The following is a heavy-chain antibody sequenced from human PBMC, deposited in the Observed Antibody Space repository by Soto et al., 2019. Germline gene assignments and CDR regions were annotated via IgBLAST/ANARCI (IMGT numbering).Heavy chain of an antibody. V-gene: IGHV1-69*13. CDR2: IVPMLGTP. CDR1: GGTFDKFI. CDR3: ARNGTCGSSRSHYSGMDV. D-gene: IGHD2-21*01. J-gene: IGHJ6*02. Sequence: SVKVSCKASGGTFDKFIMNWVRQTPGRGLEWMGGIVPMLGTPTYAEKFKGRVRISATGSATTTYMEVTSLRSEDTAIYYCARNGTCGSSRSHYSGMDVWGQGTTVTVSS.